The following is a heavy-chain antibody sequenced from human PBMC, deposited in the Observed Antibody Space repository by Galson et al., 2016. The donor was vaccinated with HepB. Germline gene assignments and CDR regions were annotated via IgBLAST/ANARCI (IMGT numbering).Heavy chain of an antibody. V-gene: IGHV4-4*02. Sequence: SETLSLTCAVSGVSITSNDWWSWVRQPPGQGLEWIGQIFHSGRVNYTPSLASRVTISIDTSNNHFSLRLTSVTAADTALYYCARQYWGGPSDYWGQGMLVIVSS. J-gene: IGHJ4*02. CDR2: IFHSGRV. D-gene: IGHD2/OR15-2a*01. CDR3: ARQYWGGPSDY. CDR1: GVSITSNDW.